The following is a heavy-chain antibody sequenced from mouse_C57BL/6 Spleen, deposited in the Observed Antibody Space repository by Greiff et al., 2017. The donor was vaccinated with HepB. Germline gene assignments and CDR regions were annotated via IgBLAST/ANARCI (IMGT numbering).Heavy chain of an antibody. Sequence: QVHVKQSGPELVKPGASVKISCKASGYSFTSYYIHWVKQRPGQGLEWIGWIYPGSGNTKYNEKFKGKATLTADTSSSTAYMQLSSLTSEDSAVYYCARQGSSGYQAWFAYWGQGTLVTVSA. D-gene: IGHD3-2*02. CDR1: GYSFTSYY. CDR3: ARQGSSGYQAWFAY. CDR2: IYPGSGNT. V-gene: IGHV1-66*01. J-gene: IGHJ3*01.